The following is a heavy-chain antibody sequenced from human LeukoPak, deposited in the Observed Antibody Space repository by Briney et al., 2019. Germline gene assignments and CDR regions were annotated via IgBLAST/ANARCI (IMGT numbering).Heavy chain of an antibody. V-gene: IGHV4-4*07. D-gene: IGHD1-1*01. CDR3: ARWITTQGTVDI. CDR2: IYTSGSP. CDR1: GGSISTYY. Sequence: KPSETLSLTCTVSGGSISTYYCNSLRQPGGGGLEWIGRIYTSGSPNTHASLKSRVTLSLDTSKTQFILKLTSLTAPDTALFSVARWITTQGTVDIWTQARMVSVPS. J-gene: IGHJ3*02.